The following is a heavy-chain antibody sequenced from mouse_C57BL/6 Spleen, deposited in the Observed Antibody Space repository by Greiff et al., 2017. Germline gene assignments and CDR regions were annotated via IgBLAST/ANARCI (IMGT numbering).Heavy chain of an antibody. V-gene: IGHV1-59*01. Sequence: QVQLQQPGAELVRPGTSVKLSCKASGYTFTSYWMHWVKQRPGQGLEWIGVIDPSDSYTNYNQKFKGKATLTVDTSSSTAYMQLSSLTSEDSAVYYCAREDDYGYCDVWGTGTTVTVSS. D-gene: IGHD2-4*01. J-gene: IGHJ1*03. CDR2: IDPSDSYT. CDR3: AREDDYGYCDV. CDR1: GYTFTSYW.